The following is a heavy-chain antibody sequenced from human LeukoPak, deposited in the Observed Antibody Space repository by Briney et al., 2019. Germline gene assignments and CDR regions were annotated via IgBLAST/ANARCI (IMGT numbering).Heavy chain of an antibody. Sequence: GWSLRLSCAASGFTFSSYAMSWVRQAPGKGREWVSAISGSGCSTYYAHSVKGRFTISRDNSKNTLYLQMNSVRAEDTAVYYCAKTFGYSSGWYVDYWGQGTLVAVSS. J-gene: IGHJ4*02. CDR2: ISGSGCST. D-gene: IGHD6-19*01. V-gene: IGHV3-23*01. CDR3: AKTFGYSSGWYVDY. CDR1: GFTFSSYA.